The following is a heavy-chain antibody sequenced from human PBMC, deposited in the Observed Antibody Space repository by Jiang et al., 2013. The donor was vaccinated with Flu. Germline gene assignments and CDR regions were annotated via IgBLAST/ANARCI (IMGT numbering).Heavy chain of an antibody. CDR2: ITPLFGTT. CDR3: ARALPGGLVWSGXPRLPFDY. Sequence: SGAEVKKPGSSVKVSCKVSGGTFSSYSLNWVRRAPGQGLEWMGGITPLFGTTYYAQKFQGRVTITADESADTVYMQVRSLRSEDMAVYYCARALPGGLVWSGXPRLPFDYWGQGTLVTVSS. V-gene: IGHV1-69*01. J-gene: IGHJ4*02. D-gene: IGHD3-10*01. CDR1: GGTFSSYS.